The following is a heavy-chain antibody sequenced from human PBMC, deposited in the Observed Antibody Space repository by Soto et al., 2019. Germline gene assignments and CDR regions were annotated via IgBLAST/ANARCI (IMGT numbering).Heavy chain of an antibody. V-gene: IGHV4-59*01. Sequence: SETLSLTCTVDSISTYYWHWIRQPPGKGLEWIGYIYYMGRTNYNSSLKSRVTMSIDTSKNQFSLKLSSVTAADTAIYYCARDAVGATHFDYWGQGAPDTVSS. CDR2: IYYMGRT. CDR3: ARDAVGATHFDY. J-gene: IGHJ4*02. D-gene: IGHD1-26*01. CDR1: SISTYY.